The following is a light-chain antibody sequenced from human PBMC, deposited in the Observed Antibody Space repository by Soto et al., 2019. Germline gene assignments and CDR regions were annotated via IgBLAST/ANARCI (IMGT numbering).Light chain of an antibody. J-gene: IGKJ4*01. CDR1: QSVDSY. CDR2: GVS. V-gene: IGKV3-11*01. CDR3: QQRRNWPLT. Sequence: EVVWTECPATLSLAPGERATLSCRASQSVDSYLTWYQQRPGQAPRLLVYGVSKRATGIPVRFSGSGSGTDFTLTISSLEPEDVAIYYCQQRRNWPLTFGGGTKVEIK.